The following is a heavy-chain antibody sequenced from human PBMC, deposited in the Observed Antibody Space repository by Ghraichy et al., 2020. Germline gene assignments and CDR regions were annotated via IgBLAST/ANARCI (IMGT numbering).Heavy chain of an antibody. J-gene: IGHJ3*02. Sequence: LSLTCAASGFTFSSYSMNWVRQAPGKGLEWVSYISSSSSTIYYADSVKGRFTISRDNAKNSLYLQMNSLRAEDTAVYYCARADITYDAFDIWGQGTMITVSS. CDR1: GFTFSSYS. D-gene: IGHD3-16*01. CDR3: ARADITYDAFDI. CDR2: ISSSSSTI. V-gene: IGHV3-48*01.